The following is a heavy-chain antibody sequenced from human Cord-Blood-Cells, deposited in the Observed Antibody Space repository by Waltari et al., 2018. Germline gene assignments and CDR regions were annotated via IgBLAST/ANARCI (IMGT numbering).Heavy chain of an antibody. J-gene: IGHJ4*02. D-gene: IGHD3-10*01. CDR2: ISYDGSNK. CDR1: GFTVSSCG. V-gene: IGHV3-30*18. Sequence: QVQLVESGGGVVQPGRSLRLSCAASGFTVSSCGMHWVRQAPGKGLGWVAVISYDGSNKYYADSVKGRFTISRDNSKNTLYLQMNSLRAEDTAVYYCAKDTAYYGSGSYYDYWGQGTLVTVSS. CDR3: AKDTAYYGSGSYYDY.